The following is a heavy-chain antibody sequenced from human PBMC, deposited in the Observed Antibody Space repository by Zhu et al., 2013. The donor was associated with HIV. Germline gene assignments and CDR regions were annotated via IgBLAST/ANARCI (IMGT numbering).Heavy chain of an antibody. CDR3: ARVSPSRPEYFQH. Sequence: QVQLVQSGAEVKKPGASVKVSCKASGYTFSSYAISWVRQAPGQGLEWMGGIIPIFGTANYAQKFQGRVTITADESTSTAYMELSSLRSEDTAVYYCARVSPSRPEYFQHWGQGTLVTVSS. J-gene: IGHJ1*01. CDR1: GYTFSSYA. CDR2: IIPIFGTA. V-gene: IGHV1-69*01.